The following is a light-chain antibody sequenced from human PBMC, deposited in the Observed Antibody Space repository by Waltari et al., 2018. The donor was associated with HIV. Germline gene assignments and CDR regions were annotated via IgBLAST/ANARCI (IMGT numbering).Light chain of an antibody. Sequence: DIVMTQSPLSLSVTPGEPASISCRSGQSLLHSNGYNYLDWYLQKPGQSPQLLIYLGSNRASGVPDMFTGSGSGTDFTLKISRVEAEDVGVYYCMQALQTPWTFGQGTKVEIK. CDR3: MQALQTPWT. CDR1: QSLLHSNGYNY. CDR2: LGS. J-gene: IGKJ1*01. V-gene: IGKV2-28*01.